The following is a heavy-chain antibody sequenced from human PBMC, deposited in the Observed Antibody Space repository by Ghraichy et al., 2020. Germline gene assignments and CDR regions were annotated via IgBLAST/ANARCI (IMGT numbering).Heavy chain of an antibody. J-gene: IGHJ4*02. CDR1: GGSFSGYY. CDR2: INHSGST. CDR3: AREHDFWSGYYFDY. Sequence: SQTLSLTCAVYGGSFSGYYWSWIRQPPGKGLEWIGEINHSGSTNYNPSLKSRVTISVDTSKNQFSLKLSSVTAADTAVYYCAREHDFWSGYYFDYWGQGTLVTVSS. D-gene: IGHD3-3*01. V-gene: IGHV4-34*01.